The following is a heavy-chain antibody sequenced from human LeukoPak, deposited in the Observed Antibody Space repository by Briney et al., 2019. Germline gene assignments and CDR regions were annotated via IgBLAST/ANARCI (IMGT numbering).Heavy chain of an antibody. V-gene: IGHV3-7*03. CDR1: GFTFSSYW. CDR3: ARAGGGYFDY. D-gene: IGHD4-23*01. J-gene: IGHJ4*02. CDR2: IKEDGSET. Sequence: GGSLRLSCAVSGFTFSSYWMSWVRQPPGMGLELVANIKEDGSETYYVDSVKGRFTISSDNAGNSVYLHLDILRAGDTAVYFCARAGGGYFDYWGQGTLVTVSS.